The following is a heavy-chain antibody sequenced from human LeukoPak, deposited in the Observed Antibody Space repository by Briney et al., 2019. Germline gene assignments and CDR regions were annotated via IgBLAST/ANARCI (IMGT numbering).Heavy chain of an antibody. D-gene: IGHD4-17*01. CDR3: ARGQRSTVTTLWYFDL. CDR1: GFTFDDYA. V-gene: IGHV3-9*01. J-gene: IGHJ2*01. CDR2: VTWNSGGT. Sequence: PGGSLRLSCAASGFTFDDYAMHWVRQTPGKGLEWVSGVTWNSGGTGYADSVKGRFTISRDNAKNSVHLQMNSLRAEDTALYYCARGQRSTVTTLWYFDLWGRGTLVTVSS.